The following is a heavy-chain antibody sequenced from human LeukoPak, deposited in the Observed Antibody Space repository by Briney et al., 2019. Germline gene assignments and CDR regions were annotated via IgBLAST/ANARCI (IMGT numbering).Heavy chain of an antibody. J-gene: IGHJ3*02. D-gene: IGHD1-1*01. CDR3: ATRTTGTTDALDI. Sequence: ASVKVSCKVFGYTLTELPIHWVRQAPGKGLEWVGGFDPEDGETTYAQKFQGRVTMTEDTSTDTAYMEVSGLRSEDTAAYYCATRTTGTTDALDIWGQGTMVTVSS. CDR1: GYTLTELP. V-gene: IGHV1-24*01. CDR2: FDPEDGET.